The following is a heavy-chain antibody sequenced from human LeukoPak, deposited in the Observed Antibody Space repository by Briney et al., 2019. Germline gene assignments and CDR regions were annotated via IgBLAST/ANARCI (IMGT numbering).Heavy chain of an antibody. V-gene: IGHV3-53*01. J-gene: IGHJ6*02. D-gene: IGHD4/OR15-4a*01. CDR3: ARDSALNPFDYYGMDV. CDR2: IYSGGST. Sequence: PGGSLRLSCAASGFTVSSNYMSWARQAPGKGLEWVSVIYSGGSTYYADSVKGRFTISRDNSKNTLYLQMNSLRAEDTAVYYCARDSALNPFDYYGMDVWGQGTTVTVSS. CDR1: GFTVSSNY.